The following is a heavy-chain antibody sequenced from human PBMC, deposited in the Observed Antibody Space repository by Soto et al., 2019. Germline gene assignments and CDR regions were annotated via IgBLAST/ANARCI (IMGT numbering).Heavy chain of an antibody. J-gene: IGHJ5*02. CDR2: IIPIFGTA. Sequence: QVQLVQSGAEVKKPGSSVKVSCKASGGTFSSYAISWVRQAPGQGLEWMGGIIPIFGTANYAQKFQGRVTITADESTSTAYMELSSLRSVDTAVYYCARLDSSGYYSPFWFDPWGQGTLVTVSS. V-gene: IGHV1-69*01. D-gene: IGHD3-22*01. CDR3: ARLDSSGYYSPFWFDP. CDR1: GGTFSSYA.